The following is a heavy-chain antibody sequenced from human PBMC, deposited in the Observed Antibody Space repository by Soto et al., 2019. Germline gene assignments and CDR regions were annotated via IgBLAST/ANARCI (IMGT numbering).Heavy chain of an antibody. CDR3: AYGSSSAWIDY. V-gene: IGHV4-39*01. D-gene: IGHD6-25*01. CDR2: AYFSGGNT. Sequence: PSETLSLTCSGSGDSMRGYHFYWGWIRQAPGKGLEWIGSAYFSGGNTYYSPSLKSRVSISVDTSKNEFSLRLTSLTAADTAVYFCAYGSSSAWIDYWGQGTLVTVSS. CDR1: GDSMRGYHFY. J-gene: IGHJ4*02.